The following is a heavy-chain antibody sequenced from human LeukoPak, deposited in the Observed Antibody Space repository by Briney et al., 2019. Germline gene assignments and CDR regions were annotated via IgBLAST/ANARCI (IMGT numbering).Heavy chain of an antibody. V-gene: IGHV4-39*01. Sequence: PSETLSPTCTVSGGSISSSSYYWGWIRQPPGKGLEWIGSIYYSGSTYYNPSLKSRVTISVDTSKNQFSLKLSSVTAADTAVYYCARQFGYVWGQGTLVTVSS. D-gene: IGHD3-16*01. CDR2: IYYSGST. CDR3: ARQFGYV. CDR1: GGSISSSSYY. J-gene: IGHJ4*02.